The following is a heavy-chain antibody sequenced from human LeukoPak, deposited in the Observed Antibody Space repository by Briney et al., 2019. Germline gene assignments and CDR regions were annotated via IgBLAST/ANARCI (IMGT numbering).Heavy chain of an antibody. CDR2: ISSSGSTI. D-gene: IGHD3-22*01. CDR1: GFTFSSYE. CDR3: AKDVERYYDSSGSHYHDY. Sequence: SGGSLRLSCAASGFTFSSYEMNWVRQAPGKGLEWVSYISSSGSTIYYADSVKGRFTISRDNSKNTLYLQMNSLRAEDTAVYYCAKDVERYYDSSGSHYHDYWGQGTLVTVSS. J-gene: IGHJ4*02. V-gene: IGHV3-48*03.